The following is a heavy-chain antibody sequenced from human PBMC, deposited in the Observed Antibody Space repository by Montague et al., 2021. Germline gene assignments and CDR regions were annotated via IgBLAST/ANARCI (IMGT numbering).Heavy chain of an antibody. D-gene: IGHD1-1*01. CDR2: SSGTGADT. V-gene: IGHV3-23*01. Sequence: SLRLSCAGSGFTLDSYMMSWVRQAPGKGLEWVSASSGTGADTYYADSVKGRFTISRDNSKNTLYLQMDSLRDDDTAVYYYARDGYNWIPYDYWGQGTLVTVSS. CDR1: GFTLDSYM. J-gene: IGHJ4*02. CDR3: ARDGYNWIPYDY.